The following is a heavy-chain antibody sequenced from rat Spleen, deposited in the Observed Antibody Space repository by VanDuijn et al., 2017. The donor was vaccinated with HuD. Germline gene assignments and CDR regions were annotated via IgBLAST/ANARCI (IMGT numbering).Heavy chain of an antibody. CDR2: ISYEGSST. CDR1: GLTFSDYY. D-gene: IGHD5-1*01. Sequence: EVQLVESGGGLVQPGRSLKLSCAASGLTFSDYYMAWVRQAPKKGLEWVASISYEGSSTYYGDSVKGRFTISRDNAQNTLYLQMNSLRSEDTATYYCTRVRTGSYYYVMDAWGQGASVTVSS. J-gene: IGHJ4*01. CDR3: TRVRTGSYYYVMDA. V-gene: IGHV5-22*01.